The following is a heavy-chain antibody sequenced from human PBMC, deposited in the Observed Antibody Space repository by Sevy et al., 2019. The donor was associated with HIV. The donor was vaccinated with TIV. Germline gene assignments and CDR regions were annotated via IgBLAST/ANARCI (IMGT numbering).Heavy chain of an antibody. D-gene: IGHD2-15*01. CDR1: GYTLTKLS. Sequence: ASVTVSCKVSGYTLTKLSIHWVRQAPGKGLEWMGEFAPQYGETIYAQRFQRRLTMTEDTSPDTAFMELSSLTSEDTAIYYCTTVGLRYYSGSSSYQGDWFDPWGQGTLVTVSS. V-gene: IGHV1-24*01. J-gene: IGHJ5*02. CDR2: FAPQYGET. CDR3: TTVGLRYYSGSSSYQGDWFDP.